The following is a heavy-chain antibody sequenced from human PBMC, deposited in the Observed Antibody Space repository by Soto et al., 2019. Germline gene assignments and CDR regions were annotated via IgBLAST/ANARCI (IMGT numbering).Heavy chain of an antibody. Sequence: ELQLVQSGAEVKKPGESLKISCKGSGYSFTTYWIGWVRQMPGKGLEGMVIIYPGDSDTRYSPSFPGQVTISADKYINTTYLQWSILKASDTAIYSCARQAAAGKYYYAMDVWGQGTTVTVSS. CDR2: IYPGDSDT. V-gene: IGHV5-51*01. J-gene: IGHJ6*02. CDR3: ARQAAAGKYYYAMDV. CDR1: GYSFTTYW. D-gene: IGHD6-13*01.